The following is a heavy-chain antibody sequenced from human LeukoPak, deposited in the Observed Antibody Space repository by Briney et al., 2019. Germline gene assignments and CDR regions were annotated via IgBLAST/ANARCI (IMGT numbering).Heavy chain of an antibody. CDR1: GGSFSGYY. D-gene: IGHD3-10*01. CDR3: ARLHSGSYYNGIDY. CDR2: INHSGST. J-gene: IGHJ4*02. V-gene: IGHV4-34*01. Sequence: PSETLSLTCAVYGGSFSGYYWSWIRQPPGKGLEWIGEINHSGSTNYNPSLKSRVTISVDTSKNQFSLKLSSVTAADTAVYCCARLHSGSYYNGIDYWGQGTLVTVSS.